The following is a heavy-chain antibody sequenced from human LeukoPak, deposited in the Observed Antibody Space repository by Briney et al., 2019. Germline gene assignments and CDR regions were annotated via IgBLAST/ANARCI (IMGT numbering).Heavy chain of an antibody. J-gene: IGHJ4*02. CDR1: GGSFSGYY. CDR3: ARQIYVLRYFDWLSYFDY. D-gene: IGHD3-9*01. Sequence: KPSETLSLTCAVYGGSFSGYYWSWIRQPPGKGLEWIGEINHSGSTNYNPSLKSRVTISVDTSKNQFSLKLSSVTAADTAVYYCARQIYVLRYFDWLSYFDYWGQGTLVTVSS. CDR2: INHSGST. V-gene: IGHV4-34*01.